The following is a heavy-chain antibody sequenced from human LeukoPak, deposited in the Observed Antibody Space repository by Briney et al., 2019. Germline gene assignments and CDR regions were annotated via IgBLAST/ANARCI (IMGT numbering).Heavy chain of an antibody. CDR1: GGSFSGYY. J-gene: IGHJ4*02. Sequence: SETLSLTCAVYGGSFSGYYWSWIRQPPGKGLEWIGEVNHSGSTNYNPSLKSRVTISVDTSKNQFPLKLSSVTAADTAVYYCARGPIAVAGTGSYFDYWGQGTLVAVSS. V-gene: IGHV4-34*01. D-gene: IGHD6-19*01. CDR3: ARGPIAVAGTGSYFDY. CDR2: VNHSGST.